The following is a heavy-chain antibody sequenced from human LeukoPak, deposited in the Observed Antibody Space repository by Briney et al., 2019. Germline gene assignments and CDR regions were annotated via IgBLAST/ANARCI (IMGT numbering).Heavy chain of an antibody. D-gene: IGHD2-15*01. V-gene: IGHV4-39*07. CDR2: IYYSGST. J-gene: IGHJ4*02. CDR1: GGSISSSSYY. Sequence: SETLSLTCTVSGGSISSSSYYWGWIRQPPGKGLEWIGSIYYSGSTYYNPSLKSRVTISVDTSKNQFSLKVISVTAADTAVYYCARDRYCSGRSCYGPPDYWGQGALVIVSS. CDR3: ARDRYCSGRSCYGPPDY.